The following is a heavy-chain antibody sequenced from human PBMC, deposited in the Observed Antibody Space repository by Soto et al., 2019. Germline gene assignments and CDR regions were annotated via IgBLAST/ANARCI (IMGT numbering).Heavy chain of an antibody. CDR3: ARASGIMVAHNCFDF. CDR2: ISSSGRTI. J-gene: IGHJ4*02. Sequence: EVQLEESGGGLVQSGGSLRLSCEAFGFTFSTYTMNWVRQAPGKGLEWVSYISSSGRTISYADPVKGRFSISRDNAKNSLYLQMNSLRGEDTAVYYCARASGIMVAHNCFDFWGQGTLVTVSS. CDR1: GFTFSTYT. D-gene: IGHD2-8*01. V-gene: IGHV3-48*04.